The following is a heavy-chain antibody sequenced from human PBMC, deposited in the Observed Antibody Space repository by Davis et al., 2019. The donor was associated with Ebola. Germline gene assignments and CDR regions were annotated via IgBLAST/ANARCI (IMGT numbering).Heavy chain of an antibody. CDR2: ISGSGGST. J-gene: IGHJ2*01. V-gene: IGHV3-23*01. CDR3: TLLQEHL. Sequence: GESLKISCAASGFTFSSYAMSWVRQAPGKGLEWVSGISGSGGSTSYADSVKGRFTIFRDNSKNTLYLQMDSLHQGPIGLPPGTLLQEHLWG. CDR1: GFTFSSYA.